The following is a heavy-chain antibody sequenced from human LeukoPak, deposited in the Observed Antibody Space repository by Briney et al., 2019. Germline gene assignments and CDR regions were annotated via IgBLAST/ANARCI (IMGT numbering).Heavy chain of an antibody. CDR2: IRYDGSNK. D-gene: IGHD1-26*01. V-gene: IGHV3-30*02. CDR3: AKDSSGSSQMGGDFDY. CDR1: GFTFSSYG. J-gene: IGHJ4*02. Sequence: GGSLRLSCAASGFTFSSYGMHWVRQAPGKGLEWVAFIRYDGSNKYYADSVKGRFTISRDNSKNTLYLQMNSLRAEDTAVYYCAKDSSGSSQMGGDFDYWGQGTLVTVSS.